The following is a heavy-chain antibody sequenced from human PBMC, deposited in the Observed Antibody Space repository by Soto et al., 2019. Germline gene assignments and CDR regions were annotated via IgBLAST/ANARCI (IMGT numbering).Heavy chain of an antibody. CDR1: GGSISSYY. Sequence: SETRSLTCTVSGGSISSYYWSWIRQPPGKGLEWIGYIYYSGSTNYNPSLKSRVTISVDTSKNQFSLKLSSVTAADTAVYYCARVRYSSSWLNRDYYYYGMDVWGQGTTVTVSS. D-gene: IGHD6-13*01. CDR3: ARVRYSSSWLNRDYYYYGMDV. J-gene: IGHJ6*02. V-gene: IGHV4-59*01. CDR2: IYYSGST.